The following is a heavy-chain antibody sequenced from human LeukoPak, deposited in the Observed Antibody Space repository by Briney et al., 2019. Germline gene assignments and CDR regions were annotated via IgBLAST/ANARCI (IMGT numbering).Heavy chain of an antibody. Sequence: ASVKVSCKASGYTFTSYGISWVRQAPGQGLEWMGWISAYNGNTNYAQKLQGRVTMATDTSTSTAYMELRSLRSDDTAVYYCASIYGDPYYLDYWGQGTLVTVSS. CDR3: ASIYGDPYYLDY. V-gene: IGHV1-18*01. D-gene: IGHD4-17*01. CDR1: GYTFTSYG. CDR2: ISAYNGNT. J-gene: IGHJ4*02.